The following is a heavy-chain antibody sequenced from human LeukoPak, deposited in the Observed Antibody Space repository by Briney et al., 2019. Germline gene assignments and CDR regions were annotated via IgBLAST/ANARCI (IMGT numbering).Heavy chain of an antibody. V-gene: IGHV3-74*01. CDR2: IDNDGRTT. CDR1: GYSFRNYW. Sequence: GGSLRLSCAASGYSFRNYWMHWVRQAPGKGPVWVSRIDNDGRTTDYAVSVKGRFTISRDNVQDTLYLQMDSLRAEDTAVYYCARDVGGAGSYWGQGTLVTVSS. CDR3: ARDVGGAGSY. J-gene: IGHJ4*02. D-gene: IGHD3-10*01.